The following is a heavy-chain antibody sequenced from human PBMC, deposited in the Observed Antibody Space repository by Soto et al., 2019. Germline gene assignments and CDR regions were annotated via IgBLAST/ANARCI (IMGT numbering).Heavy chain of an antibody. CDR3: AKDLPTLDF. V-gene: IGHV3-23*01. CDR2: ISGSGDRT. CDR1: GFTFSSYA. J-gene: IGHJ4*02. Sequence: LRLSCAASGFTFSSYAMSWVRQAPGKGLEWVSSISGSGDRTYYADSVRGRFTISRDNSKNTLYLQMNSLRAEDMALYYCAKDLPTLDFWGQGTLVTVPS. D-gene: IGHD1-1*01.